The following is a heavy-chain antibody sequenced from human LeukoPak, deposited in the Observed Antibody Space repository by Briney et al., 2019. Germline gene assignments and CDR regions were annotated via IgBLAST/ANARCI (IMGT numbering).Heavy chain of an antibody. D-gene: IGHD3-22*01. Sequence: PSETLSLTCAVYGGSFSGYYWSWIRQPPGKGLEWIGEINHSGSTNYNPSLKSRVTISVDTSKNQFSLKLSSVTAADTAVYYCAGVQVTRYYDSSGPIYYGMDVWGQGTTVTVSS. V-gene: IGHV4-34*01. CDR2: INHSGST. CDR1: GGSFSGYY. CDR3: AGVQVTRYYDSSGPIYYGMDV. J-gene: IGHJ6*02.